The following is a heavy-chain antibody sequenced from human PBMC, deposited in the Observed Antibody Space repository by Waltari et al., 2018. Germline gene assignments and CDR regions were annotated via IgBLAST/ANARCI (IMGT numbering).Heavy chain of an antibody. CDR3: AKDPRMATIASGNWLDP. Sequence: QVQLVQSGAEVKKPGSSVKVSCKASGGTFSSYAISWVRQAPGQGLEWMGGIIPIFGTANYPRKFQGRVTITADKSTSTAYMELSSLRAEDSAVYYCAKDPRMATIASGNWLDPWGQGTLVTVSS. CDR1: GGTFSSYA. J-gene: IGHJ5*02. V-gene: IGHV1-69*14. CDR2: IIPIFGTA. D-gene: IGHD5-12*01.